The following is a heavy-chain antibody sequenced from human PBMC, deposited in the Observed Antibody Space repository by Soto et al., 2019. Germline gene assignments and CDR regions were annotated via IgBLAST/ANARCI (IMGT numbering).Heavy chain of an antibody. V-gene: IGHV3-9*01. CDR3: AKDIGEADGRKWFDY. Sequence: RLSCAASGFTFDDYAMHWVRQAPGKGLEWVSGISWNSGSIGYADSVKGRFTISRDNAKNSLYLQMNSLRAEDTALYYCAKDIGEADGRKWFDYWGQGTLVTVSS. CDR1: GFTFDDYA. J-gene: IGHJ4*02. D-gene: IGHD6-13*01. CDR2: ISWNSGSI.